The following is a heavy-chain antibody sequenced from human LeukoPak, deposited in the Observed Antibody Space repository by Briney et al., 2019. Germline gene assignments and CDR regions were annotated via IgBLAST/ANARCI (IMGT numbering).Heavy chain of an antibody. CDR2: ISYDGRDK. CDR1: GFNFASYA. D-gene: IGHD2-21*01. CDR3: VRDLYSRSPYFDV. Sequence: SGKSLRLSCAASGFNFASYAMYWVRQAPGRGLEWMASISYDGRDKYYVDSVKGRFFISKDSSMSTLYLDMNSLRPEDTALYYCVRDLYSRSPYFDVWGQGTLVTVSS. V-gene: IGHV3-30*03. J-gene: IGHJ4*02.